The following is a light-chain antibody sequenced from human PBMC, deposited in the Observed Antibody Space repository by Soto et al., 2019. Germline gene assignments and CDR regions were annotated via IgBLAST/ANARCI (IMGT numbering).Light chain of an antibody. J-gene: IGKJ2*01. CDR1: QSVSSY. Sequence: EIVLTQSPATLSLSPGGRATLSCRASQSVSSYLAWYQQKPGQAPRLLIYDASNRATGIPARFSGSASGTEFTLTISSLQSEDFTVYYCQQYINWSYTFGQGTKV. CDR2: DAS. CDR3: QQYINWSYT. V-gene: IGKV3-11*01.